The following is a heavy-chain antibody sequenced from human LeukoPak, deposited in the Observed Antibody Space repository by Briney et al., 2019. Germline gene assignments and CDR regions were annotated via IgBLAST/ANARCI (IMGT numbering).Heavy chain of an antibody. Sequence: SETLSLTCAVYGGSFSGYYWSWIRQPPGKGLEWIGEINHSGSTNYNPSLKSRVTISVDTSKNQFSLKLSSVTAADTAVYYCARGGLYGDSQYLWGQGTLVTVSS. CDR1: GGSFSGYY. V-gene: IGHV4-34*01. CDR3: ARGGLYGDSQYL. J-gene: IGHJ5*02. D-gene: IGHD4-17*01. CDR2: INHSGST.